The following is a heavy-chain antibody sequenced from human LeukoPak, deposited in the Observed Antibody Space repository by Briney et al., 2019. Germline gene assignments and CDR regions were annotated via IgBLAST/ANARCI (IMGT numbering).Heavy chain of an antibody. CDR2: IYYSGST. CDR1: GDSISSGGFY. CDR3: ARGNGRYFWNWFDP. Sequence: PSETLSLTCTVSGDSISSGGFYWSWIRQHPGKGLEWIGYIYYSGSTYYNPSLKSRVIISVDTSQIQFSLKLRSVTAADTAVYYCARGNGRYFWNWFDPWGQGTLVTVSS. V-gene: IGHV4-31*03. D-gene: IGHD3-9*01. J-gene: IGHJ5*02.